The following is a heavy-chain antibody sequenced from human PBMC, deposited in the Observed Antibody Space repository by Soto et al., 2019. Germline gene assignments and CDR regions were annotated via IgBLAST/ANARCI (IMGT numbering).Heavy chain of an antibody. CDR3: AKDAGLLWFGESPYHGAFDI. V-gene: IGHV3-30*18. J-gene: IGHJ3*02. CDR2: ISYDGSNK. Sequence: GSLRRSCAASGFTFSSYGMHWVRQAPGKGLEWVAVISYDGSNKYYADSVKGRFTISRDNSKNTLYLQMNSLRAEDTAVYYCAKDAGLLWFGESPYHGAFDIWGQGTMVTVSS. CDR1: GFTFSSYG. D-gene: IGHD3-10*01.